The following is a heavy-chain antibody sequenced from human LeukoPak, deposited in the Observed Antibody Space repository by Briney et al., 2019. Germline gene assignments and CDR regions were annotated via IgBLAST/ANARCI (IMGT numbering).Heavy chain of an antibody. J-gene: IGHJ4*02. D-gene: IGHD4-17*01. Sequence: SETLSLICTVSGGSISSYYWGWIRQPPGKGLEWIGSIYYSGSTYYNPSLKSRVTISADTSKNQFSLKLSSVTAADTAVYYCARAYGDYGRYYFDYWGQGTLVTVSS. V-gene: IGHV4-39*07. CDR2: IYYSGST. CDR1: GGSISSYY. CDR3: ARAYGDYGRYYFDY.